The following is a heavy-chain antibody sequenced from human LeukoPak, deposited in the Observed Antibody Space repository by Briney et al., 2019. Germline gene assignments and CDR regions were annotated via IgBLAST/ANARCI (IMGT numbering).Heavy chain of an antibody. D-gene: IGHD6-19*01. CDR1: GLTFSSYA. J-gene: IGHJ6*02. Sequence: PGRSLRLSCAASGLTFSSYAMHWVRQAPGKGLEWVAVISYDGSNKYYADSVKGRFTISRDNSKNTLYLRMNSLRAEDTAVYYCARDSRGWSSYYYYGMDVWGQGTTVTVSS. CDR2: ISYDGSNK. CDR3: ARDSRGWSSYYYYGMDV. V-gene: IGHV3-30-3*01.